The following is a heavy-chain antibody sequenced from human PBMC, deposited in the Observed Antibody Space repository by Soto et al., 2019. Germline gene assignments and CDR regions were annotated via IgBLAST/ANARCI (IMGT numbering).Heavy chain of an antibody. Sequence: EVQLLESGGGLVQPGGSLRLSCAASGFTFSSYAMSWVRQAPGKGLEWVSSISGSGGSTYYADSVKGRFTISRDNSKNTLYQQMNNLRAEDTAVYYCTKEGYSGYQFDYWLQGTVVTVAS. CDR2: ISGSGGST. D-gene: IGHD5-12*01. V-gene: IGHV3-23*01. CDR1: GFTFSSYA. J-gene: IGHJ4*02. CDR3: TKEGYSGYQFDY.